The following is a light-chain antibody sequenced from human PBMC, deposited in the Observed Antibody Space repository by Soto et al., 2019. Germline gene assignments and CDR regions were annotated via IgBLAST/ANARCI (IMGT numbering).Light chain of an antibody. CDR1: QSISTW. V-gene: IGKV1-5*01. Sequence: DIQMTQSPSTLSASVGDRVIITCRASQSISTWLAWYQQKPGEGPKLLIYSASTLQSGVPSRFSGRGSGTEITLTISGLQPDDFATYYCQQYDGNFGGGTRVEIK. J-gene: IGKJ4*01. CDR2: SAS. CDR3: QQYDGN.